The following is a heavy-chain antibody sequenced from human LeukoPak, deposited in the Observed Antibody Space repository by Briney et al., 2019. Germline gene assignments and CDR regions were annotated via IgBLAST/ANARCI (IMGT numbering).Heavy chain of an antibody. D-gene: IGHD4-17*01. CDR3: AREFDYEGVDP. J-gene: IGHJ5*02. CDR2: IYYSGST. CDR1: GGSISSYY. V-gene: IGHV4-59*12. Sequence: TSETLSLTCTVSGGSISSYYWSWIRQPPGKGLEWIGYIYYSGSTNYNPSLKSRVYISVDTSKNQFSLELSSLTAADTAVYYCAREFDYEGVDPWGQGTLVTVSS.